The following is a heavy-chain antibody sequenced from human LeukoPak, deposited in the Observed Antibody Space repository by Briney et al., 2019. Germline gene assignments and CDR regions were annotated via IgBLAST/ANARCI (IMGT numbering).Heavy chain of an antibody. CDR3: ARDRGGTFYH. CDR2: INNNGDSV. Sequence: GGSLRLSCAASGFIFSDYYMGWIRQAPGKGLEWISFINNNGDSVYYTDSVKGRFTVSSDNTNNSVSLQMENLRVEDTAVYYCARDRGGTFYHWGQGTLVIVSS. V-gene: IGHV3-11*01. J-gene: IGHJ5*02. CDR1: GFIFSDYY. D-gene: IGHD1-26*01.